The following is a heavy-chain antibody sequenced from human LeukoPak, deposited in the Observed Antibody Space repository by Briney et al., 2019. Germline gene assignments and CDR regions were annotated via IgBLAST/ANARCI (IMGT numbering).Heavy chain of an antibody. Sequence: SETLSLTCTVSGGSISSSSYYWGWIRQPPGKGLEWIESIYYSGSTYYSPSLKSRVTISVDTSKNQFSLKLSSVTAADTAVYYCARVAYSSGWYVSRIFDYWGQGTLVTVSS. CDR3: ARVAYSSGWYVSRIFDY. CDR1: GGSISSSSYY. D-gene: IGHD6-19*01. CDR2: IYYSGST. J-gene: IGHJ4*02. V-gene: IGHV4-39*07.